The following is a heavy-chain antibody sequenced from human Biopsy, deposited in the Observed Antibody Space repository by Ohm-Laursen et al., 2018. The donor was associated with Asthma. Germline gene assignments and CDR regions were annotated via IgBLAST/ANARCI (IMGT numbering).Heavy chain of an antibody. Sequence: SLRLSCAASGFTFSSYGMHWVRQAPGKGLEWVAVIWYDGSNKYYADSVKGQFTISRDNSKNTLYLQMNSLRAEDTAVYYCARGGLGYCSSTSCYQNYYYGMDVWGQGTTVTVSS. CDR2: IWYDGSNK. D-gene: IGHD2-2*01. V-gene: IGHV3-33*01. CDR1: GFTFSSYG. J-gene: IGHJ6*02. CDR3: ARGGLGYCSSTSCYQNYYYGMDV.